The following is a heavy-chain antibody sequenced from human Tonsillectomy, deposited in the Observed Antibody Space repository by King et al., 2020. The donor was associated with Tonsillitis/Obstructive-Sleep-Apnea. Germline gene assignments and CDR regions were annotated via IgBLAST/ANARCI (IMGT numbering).Heavy chain of an antibody. Sequence: VQLVESGGGVVQPGRSLRLSCAASGFTFSSYGMHGVRQAPGKGLEWVAVIWYDGSNKYYADSVKGRFTISRDNSKNTLYLQMNSLRAEDTAVYYCARGGDDLDYWGQGTLVTVSS. D-gene: IGHD3-10*01. CDR2: IWYDGSNK. V-gene: IGHV3-33*01. CDR3: ARGGDDLDY. J-gene: IGHJ4*02. CDR1: GFTFSSYG.